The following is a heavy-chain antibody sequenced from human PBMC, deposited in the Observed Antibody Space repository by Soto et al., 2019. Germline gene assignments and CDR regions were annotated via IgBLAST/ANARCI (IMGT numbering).Heavy chain of an antibody. Sequence: QVQLVQSGAEVKKPGSSVKVSCKASGGTFSRYAIRWVRQAPGQGLEWMGGIIPIFGTANYAQKFQGRVTITADESTSTGYMELSSLRSEYTAVYYCASTVSRYYYYGMDVWGQGTTVTVAS. CDR1: GGTFSRYA. CDR2: IIPIFGTA. J-gene: IGHJ6*02. CDR3: ASTVSRYYYYGMDV. D-gene: IGHD4-4*01. V-gene: IGHV1-69*12.